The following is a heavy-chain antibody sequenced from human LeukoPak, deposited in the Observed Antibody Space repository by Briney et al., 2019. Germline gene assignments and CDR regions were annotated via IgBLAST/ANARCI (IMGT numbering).Heavy chain of an antibody. CDR2: IGTAGDT. CDR1: GFTFSSYD. CDR3: AKELRSSGDGY. J-gene: IGHJ4*02. V-gene: IGHV3-13*01. D-gene: IGHD5-24*01. Sequence: GGSLRLSCAASGFTFSSYDMHWVRQATGKGLEWVSAIGTAGDTYYPGSVKGRFTISRENAKNSLYLQMNSLRAEDTAVYYCAKELRSSGDGYWGQGTLVTVSS.